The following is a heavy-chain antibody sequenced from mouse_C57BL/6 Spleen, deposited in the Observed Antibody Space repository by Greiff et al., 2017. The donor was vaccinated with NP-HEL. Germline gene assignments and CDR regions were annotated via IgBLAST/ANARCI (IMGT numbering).Heavy chain of an antibody. CDR1: GFTFSSYG. CDR2: ISSGGSYT. J-gene: IGHJ2*01. Sequence: EVKVVESGGDLVKPGGSLKLSCAASGFTFSSYGMSWVRQTPDKRLEWVATISSGGSYTYYPDSVKGRFTISRDNAKNTLYLQMSSLKSEDTAMYYCARHPSRGYFDYWGQGTTLTVSS. V-gene: IGHV5-6*01. CDR3: ARHPSRGYFDY.